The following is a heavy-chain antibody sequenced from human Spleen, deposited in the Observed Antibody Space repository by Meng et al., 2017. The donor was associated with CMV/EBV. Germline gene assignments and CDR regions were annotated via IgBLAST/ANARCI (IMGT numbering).Heavy chain of an antibody. J-gene: IGHJ5*02. CDR1: GGSVSSDSHY. CDR2: IYYSGST. CDR3: AREDYFRNWFDP. V-gene: IGHV4-61*01. D-gene: IGHD4/OR15-4a*01. Sequence: SETLSLTCTVSGGSVSSDSHYWSWIRQPPGKGLEWIGYIYYSGSTNYNPSLKSRVTISVDTSKNQFSLKLSSVTAADTAVYYCAREDYFRNWFDPWGQGTLVTVSS.